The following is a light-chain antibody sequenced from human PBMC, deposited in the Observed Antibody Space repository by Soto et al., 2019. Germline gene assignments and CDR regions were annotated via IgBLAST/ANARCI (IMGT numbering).Light chain of an antibody. CDR2: EVF. CDR3: SSYTTNNAHV. V-gene: IGLV2-14*01. J-gene: IGLJ1*01. Sequence: QSVLTQPPSVSGAPGQRVTISCTGTSNDVGAFDYVSWYQQHPGKAPKLIIFEVFNRPSGVSTRFSGSKSGSTASLTISGLQAEDEADYFCSSYTTNNAHVFGGGTKVTVL. CDR1: SNDVGAFDY.